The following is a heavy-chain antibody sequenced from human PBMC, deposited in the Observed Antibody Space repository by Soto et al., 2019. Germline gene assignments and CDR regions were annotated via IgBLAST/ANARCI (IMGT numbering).Heavy chain of an antibody. CDR1: GYTFTSYG. CDR3: AMVDVYVTPSPQDV. CDR2: INTYNGNT. V-gene: IGHV1-18*01. D-gene: IGHD3-16*01. Sequence: GASVKVSCKTFGYTFTSYGIGWARQAPGQGLEWMGWINTYNGNTNYAQNLQGRVTLTTDTSMSTAYMELRSLRSNDTAIYYCAMVDVYVTPSPQDVWGQGTTVTVSS. J-gene: IGHJ6*02.